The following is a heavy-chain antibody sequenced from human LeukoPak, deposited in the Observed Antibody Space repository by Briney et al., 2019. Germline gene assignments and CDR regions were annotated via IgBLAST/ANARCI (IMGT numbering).Heavy chain of an antibody. CDR1: GGSISSGGYY. D-gene: IGHD3-22*01. Sequence: PSETLSLTCTVSGGSISSGGYYWSWIRQHPGKGLEWIGYIYNSGSTYYNPSLKSRVTISVDTSKNQFSLKLSSVTAADTAVYYCAGYRDSSGLPRGYHYGMDVWGQGTTVTVSS. J-gene: IGHJ6*02. CDR3: AGYRDSSGLPRGYHYGMDV. CDR2: IYNSGST. V-gene: IGHV4-31*03.